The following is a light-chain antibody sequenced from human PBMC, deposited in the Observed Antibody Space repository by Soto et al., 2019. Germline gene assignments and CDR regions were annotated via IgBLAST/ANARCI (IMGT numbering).Light chain of an antibody. V-gene: IGKV3-20*01. CDR2: GAS. CDR3: QQYGSSSLT. CDR1: QSVSGSY. Sequence: EIVLTQSPGGVSLSPGERATLSCRASQSVSGSYLAWYQQKPGQAPRLRIYGASTRATGIPDRFSGSGSGTDFTLTISRLEPEDVAVYYCQQYGSSSLTFGGGTKVEI. J-gene: IGKJ4*01.